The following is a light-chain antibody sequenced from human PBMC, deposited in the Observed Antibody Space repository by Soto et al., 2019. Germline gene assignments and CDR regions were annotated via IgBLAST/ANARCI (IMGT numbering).Light chain of an antibody. V-gene: IGLV1-40*01. J-gene: IGLJ2*01. Sequence: QSVLTQPPSVSGAPGQRVTISCTGSSSNIGAGYDVHWYQQLPGRAPKLLFYGNSNRPSGVPDRFSGSKSGTSASMAITGLQAEDEADYYGQSYDSSLSGWVFGGGTKLPVL. CDR3: QSYDSSLSGWV. CDR2: GNS. CDR1: SSNIGAGYD.